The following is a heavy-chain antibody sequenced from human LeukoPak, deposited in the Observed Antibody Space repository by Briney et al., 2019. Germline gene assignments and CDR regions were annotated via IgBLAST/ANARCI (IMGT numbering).Heavy chain of an antibody. CDR1: GGSISSGGYS. CDR2: IYYSGST. CDR3: ARRSVRGDIRY. V-gene: IGHV4-30-4*07. J-gene: IGHJ4*02. Sequence: SQTLSLTRAVSGGSISSGGYSWSWLRQPPGKGLEWIGYIYYSGSTYYNPSLKSRVTISVDTSKNQFSLKLSSVTAADTAVYYCARRSVRGDIRYWGQGTLVTVSS. D-gene: IGHD3-10*01.